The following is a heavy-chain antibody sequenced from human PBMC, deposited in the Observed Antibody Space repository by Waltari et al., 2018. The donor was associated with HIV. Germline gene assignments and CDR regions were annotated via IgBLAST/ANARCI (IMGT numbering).Heavy chain of an antibody. CDR3: AKGLGYCSGGRCHLEYAMDV. D-gene: IGHD2-15*01. V-gene: IGHV3-23*01. Sequence: EVQLLESGGGLVQPGGSLRLSCAASGFTFSRYAMSWVRPAPGKGLEWVSSISGSGASTHYADSVKGRFTVSRDSSKNTLYLQMNDVRAEDTAIYFCAKGLGYCSGGRCHLEYAMDVWGQGTTVTVSS. CDR1: GFTFSRYA. CDR2: ISGSGAST. J-gene: IGHJ6*02.